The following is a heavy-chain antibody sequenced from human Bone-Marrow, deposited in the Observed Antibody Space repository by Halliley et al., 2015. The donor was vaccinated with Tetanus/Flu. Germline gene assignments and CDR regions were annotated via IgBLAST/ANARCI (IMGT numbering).Heavy chain of an antibody. CDR2: IYYNGNP. V-gene: IGHV4-39*01. J-gene: IGHJ4*02. CDR1: GGSISSSSYY. D-gene: IGHD2-2*01. Sequence: TLSLTCTTSGGSISSSSYYWGWVRQPPGKGLEWIGSIYYNGNPFYKPSLKSRVTISVDTSKNQFSLKLRYVTAADSGVYYCARRLGYCSSTSCNSDYWGQGTLVTVSS. CDR3: ARRLGYCSSTSCNSDY.